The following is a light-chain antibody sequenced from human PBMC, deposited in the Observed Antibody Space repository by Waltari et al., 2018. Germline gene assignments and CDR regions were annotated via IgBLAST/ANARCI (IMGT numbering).Light chain of an antibody. V-gene: IGKV3-11*01. J-gene: IGKJ2*01. CDR2: DAS. CDR3: QQRSNWPPRYT. Sequence: EIVLTQSPATLSLSPGERATLSCRASQSVSSYLAWYQQKPGQAPRLLIYDASNRATGIPARCSGSGSGTDFTLTISSLGPEDFAVYYCQQRSNWPPRYTFGQGTKLEIK. CDR1: QSVSSY.